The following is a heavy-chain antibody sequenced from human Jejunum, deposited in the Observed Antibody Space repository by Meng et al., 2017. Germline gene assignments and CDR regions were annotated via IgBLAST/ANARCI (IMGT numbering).Heavy chain of an antibody. V-gene: IGHV3-30*01. Sequence: GGSLRLSCAASEFSFSSFAMYWVRQAPGKGLEWVTFISFDGSRKYYADSVRGRFTISRDNSKNTVFLQMDSLRAEDTAVYYCARGGDPIYWGQGTLVTVSS. D-gene: IGHD3-10*01. CDR2: ISFDGSRK. CDR3: ARGGDPIY. CDR1: EFSFSSFA. J-gene: IGHJ4*02.